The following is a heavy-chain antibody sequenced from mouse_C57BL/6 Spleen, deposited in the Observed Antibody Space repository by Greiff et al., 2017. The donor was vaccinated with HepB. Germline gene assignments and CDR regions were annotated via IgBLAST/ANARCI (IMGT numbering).Heavy chain of an antibody. CDR2: INPNNGGT. CDR1: GYTFTDYY. CDR3: ARRGYGSSYVGFAY. Sequence: VQLQQSGPELVKPGASVKISCKASGYTFTDYYMNWVKQSHGKSLEWIGDINPNNGGTSYNQKFKGKATLTVDKSSSTAYMELRSLTSEDSAVYYCARRGYGSSYVGFAYWGQGTLVTVSA. J-gene: IGHJ3*01. V-gene: IGHV1-26*01. D-gene: IGHD1-1*01.